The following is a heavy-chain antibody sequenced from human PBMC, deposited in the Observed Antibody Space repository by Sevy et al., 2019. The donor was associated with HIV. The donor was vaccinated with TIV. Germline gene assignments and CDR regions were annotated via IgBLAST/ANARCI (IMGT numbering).Heavy chain of an antibody. CDR1: GGSITSLY. CDR2: INYNGHI. J-gene: IGHJ4*02. CDR3: AGENAWGRGYS. V-gene: IGHV4-59*08. Sequence: SETLSLTCTGSGGSITSLYWNWIRQPPGKGREWIANINYNGHINYNPSLKSRVTLSLDTSKNQFSLRLGSVTAADTAMYYCAGENAWGRGYSWGQGTLVTVSS. D-gene: IGHD1-26*01.